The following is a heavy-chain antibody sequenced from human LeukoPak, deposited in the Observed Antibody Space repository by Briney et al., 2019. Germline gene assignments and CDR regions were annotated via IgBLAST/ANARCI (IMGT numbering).Heavy chain of an antibody. V-gene: IGHV3-23*01. J-gene: IGHJ5*02. CDR2: ISGTGSST. D-gene: IGHD2-2*02. CDR1: GFTFGNYA. CDR3: AKASVAIPQYCNS. Sequence: GGSLRLSCEASGFTFGNYAMNWVRQAPGKGLEWVSTISGTGSSTYYADSARGRFTISRDNSKDTLFLQLNSLTAADTAMYFCAKASVAIPQYCNSWGQGTLVTVSS.